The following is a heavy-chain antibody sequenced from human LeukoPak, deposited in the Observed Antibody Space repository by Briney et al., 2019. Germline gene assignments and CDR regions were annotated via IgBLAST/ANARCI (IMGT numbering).Heavy chain of an antibody. D-gene: IGHD3-3*02. CDR2: IYYSGST. CDR1: GGSTSSYY. J-gene: IGHJ4*02. CDR3: ARFQNRPIFGGSFDY. V-gene: IGHV4-59*01. Sequence: SETLSLTCTVSGGSTSSYYWSWIRQSPGKGLEWIGYIYYSGSTNYNPSLKSRVTISVDTSKNQFSLKLSSVTAADTAVYYCARFQNRPIFGGSFDYWGQGTLVTVSS.